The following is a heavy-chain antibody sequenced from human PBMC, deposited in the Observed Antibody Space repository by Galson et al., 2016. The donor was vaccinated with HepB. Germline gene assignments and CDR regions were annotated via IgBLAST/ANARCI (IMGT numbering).Heavy chain of an antibody. Sequence: ETLSLTCTLSGGSIDTVAFYWAWIRQTPGKGLEWIGSIYHTGSTYLSASLKSRVIMSVNKSMNQFSLTLRSLTVADSAVYYCARSTAVSGRRSWGYLDPWGQGTLVSVSS. D-gene: IGHD6-19*01. CDR2: IYHTGST. V-gene: IGHV4-39*01. CDR1: GGSIDTVAFY. J-gene: IGHJ5*02. CDR3: ARSTAVSGRRSWGYLDP.